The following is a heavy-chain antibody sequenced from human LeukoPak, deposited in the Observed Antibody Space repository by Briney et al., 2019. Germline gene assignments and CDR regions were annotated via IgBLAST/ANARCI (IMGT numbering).Heavy chain of an antibody. CDR1: GYTFTGYY. J-gene: IGHJ4*02. V-gene: IGHV1-2*06. CDR3: AREKLRGDTLRIQLLF. D-gene: IGHD5-18*01. CDR2: LNPNSGGT. Sequence: ASVKVSCKASGYTFTGYYMHWVRQAPGQGLEWMGRLNPNSGGTNYAQKFQGRVTMTRDTSISTAYMELSRLRSDDTAVYYCAREKLRGDTLRIQLLFWGQGTLVTVST.